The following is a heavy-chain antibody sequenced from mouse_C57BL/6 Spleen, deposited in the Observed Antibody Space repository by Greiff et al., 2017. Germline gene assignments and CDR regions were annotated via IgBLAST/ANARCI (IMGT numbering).Heavy chain of an antibody. CDR2: ISSGSSTI. D-gene: IGHD1-1*01. V-gene: IGHV5-17*01. CDR1: GFTFSDYG. Sequence: EVKLMESGGGLVKPGGSLKLSCAASGFTFSDYGMHWVRQAPEKGLEWVAYISSGSSTIYYADTVKGRFTISRDNAKNTLFLQMTSLRSDDTSMYYCSRNYYGSSGYSMDYWGQGTSVTVSS. CDR3: SRNYYGSSGYSMDY. J-gene: IGHJ4*01.